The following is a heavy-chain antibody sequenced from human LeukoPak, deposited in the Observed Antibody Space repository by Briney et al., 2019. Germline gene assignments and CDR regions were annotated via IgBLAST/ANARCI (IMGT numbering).Heavy chain of an antibody. Sequence: TGGSLRLSCAASGFTFSSYAMSWVRQAPGKGLEWVSAISGSGGSTYYADSVKGRFTISRDNSKNTLYLQMNSLRAEDTAVYYCAKVYSSGWFGPDYWGQGTLVTVSS. J-gene: IGHJ4*02. CDR1: GFTFSSYA. CDR3: AKVYSSGWFGPDY. D-gene: IGHD6-19*01. CDR2: ISGSGGST. V-gene: IGHV3-23*01.